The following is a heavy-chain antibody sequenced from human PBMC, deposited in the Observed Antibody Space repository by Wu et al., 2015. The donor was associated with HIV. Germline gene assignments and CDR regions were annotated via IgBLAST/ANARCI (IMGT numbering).Heavy chain of an antibody. Sequence: QVQLVQSETEVKKPGSSVKVSCKTSGGTFNYIPISWVRQAPGQGFEWMGGITPVIGIAKYAQKFQDRVTITVDESTSTVYMELSSLRFDDTAVYFCARDGGAWGQGTLVAVSS. CDR1: GGTFNYIP. D-gene: IGHD2-15*01. J-gene: IGHJ4*02. CDR3: ARDGGA. V-gene: IGHV1-69*12. CDR2: ITPVIGIA.